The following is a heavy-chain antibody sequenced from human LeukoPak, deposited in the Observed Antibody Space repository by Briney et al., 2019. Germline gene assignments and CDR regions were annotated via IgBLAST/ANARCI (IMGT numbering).Heavy chain of an antibody. V-gene: IGHV1-18*01. CDR2: ISAYNGNT. CDR3: ASAFPGDGITFGRVVGPFDY. J-gene: IGHJ4*02. Sequence: ASVTVSCTASGYTFTSYGISWVRQAPGQGLECVGWISAYNGNTNYAQKLQGRVTMTTDTSASTAYMALRSLSSDDPAVYSCASAFPGDGITFGRVVGPFDYWGQGTLVTVSS. D-gene: IGHD3-16*02. CDR1: GYTFTSYG.